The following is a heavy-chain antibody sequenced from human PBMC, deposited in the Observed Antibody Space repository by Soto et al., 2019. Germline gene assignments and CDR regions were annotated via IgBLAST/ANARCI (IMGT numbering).Heavy chain of an antibody. V-gene: IGHV3-21*01. CDR1: GFTFSSYS. J-gene: IGHJ5*02. CDR3: ARAGSSGWYARNWFDP. CDR2: ISSSSSYI. Sequence: LRLSCAASGFTFSSYSMNWARQAPGKGLEWVSSISSSSSYIYYADSVKGRFTISRDNAENSLYLQMNSLRAEDTAVYYCARAGSSGWYARNWFDPWGQGTLVTVSS. D-gene: IGHD6-19*01.